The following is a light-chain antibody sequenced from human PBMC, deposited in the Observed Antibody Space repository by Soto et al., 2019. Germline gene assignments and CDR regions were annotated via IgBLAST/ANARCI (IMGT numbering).Light chain of an antibody. V-gene: IGKV1-39*01. CDR1: QSIRNY. CDR2: AAS. Sequence: DIQMTQSPSSLSASVGDSVTITCRASQSIRNYLNWYQQKPGKAPKLLVYAASSLQSGVPSRFSGSGSGTDFTLTISSLQPEYFATYYCQQSYSTPFTFGHGNKVDIK. CDR3: QQSYSTPFT. J-gene: IGKJ3*01.